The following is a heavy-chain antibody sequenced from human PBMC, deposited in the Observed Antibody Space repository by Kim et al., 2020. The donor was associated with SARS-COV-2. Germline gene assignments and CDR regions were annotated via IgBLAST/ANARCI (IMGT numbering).Heavy chain of an antibody. V-gene: IGHV3-30*07. J-gene: IGHJ5*02. CDR3: ARDSGIVVVPAANVGDWFDP. Sequence: RFTISRDNSKNTLYLQMNSLRAEDTAVYYCARDSGIVVVPAANVGDWFDPWGQGTLVTVSS. D-gene: IGHD2-2*01.